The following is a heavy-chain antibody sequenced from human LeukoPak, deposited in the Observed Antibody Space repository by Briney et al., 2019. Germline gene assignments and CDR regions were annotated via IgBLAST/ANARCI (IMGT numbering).Heavy chain of an antibody. CDR1: GFTFSSYS. Sequence: PGGSLRLSCAASGFTFSSYSMNWVRQAPGKGLEWVSYISSSSSTIYYADSVKGRFTISRDNAKNSLYLQMNSLRAEDTAVYYCAKDCMASVDYWGQGTLVTVSS. V-gene: IGHV3-48*01. D-gene: IGHD5-24*01. CDR3: AKDCMASVDY. CDR2: ISSSSSTI. J-gene: IGHJ4*02.